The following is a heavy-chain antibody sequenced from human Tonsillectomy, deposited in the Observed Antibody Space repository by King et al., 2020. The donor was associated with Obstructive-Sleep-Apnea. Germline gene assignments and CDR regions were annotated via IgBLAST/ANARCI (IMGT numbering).Heavy chain of an antibody. CDR3: ARDRGPPDPYYGDHNVNNCFDP. D-gene: IGHD4-17*01. J-gene: IGHJ5*02. CDR1: GGSISSGGYY. Sequence: VQLQESGPGLVKPSQTLSLTCTVSGGSISSGGYYWSWIRQHPGKGLEWIGYIYYSGSTYYTPSLKSRVTISVDTSKNQFSLKLRSVTAADTAGYYCARDRGPPDPYYGDHNVNNCFDPWGQGTLVTVSS. V-gene: IGHV4-31*03. CDR2: IYYSGST.